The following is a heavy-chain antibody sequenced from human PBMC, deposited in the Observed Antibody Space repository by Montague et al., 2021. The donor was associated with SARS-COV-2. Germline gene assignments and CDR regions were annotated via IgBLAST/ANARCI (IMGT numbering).Heavy chain of an antibody. CDR3: ARGGYYDYAFDI. D-gene: IGHD3-22*01. V-gene: IGHV4-59*01. CDR1: GGSISSYY. J-gene: IGHJ3*02. Sequence: SETLSLTCTVSGGSISSYYWSWIRQPPGKGLEWIGYIYYSGSTHYNPSLKSRVTISVDTSKNQFSLRLSSVTAADTAVYYCARGGYYDYAFDIWGQGTMVTVSS. CDR2: IYYSGST.